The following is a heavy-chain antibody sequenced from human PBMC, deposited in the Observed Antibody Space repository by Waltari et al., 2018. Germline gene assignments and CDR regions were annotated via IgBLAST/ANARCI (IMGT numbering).Heavy chain of an antibody. Sequence: EVQLAESGGAVVRPGGSLRLTCVASGFKFNDYGMSWVRRVPGKGLEGVSGITWNGGIISYSDSVKGRFTITRDNDKNSLSLQMTSLGVEDTALYYCARYLNWGLPRFDNWGQGTQVTVSS. J-gene: IGHJ4*02. CDR2: ITWNGGII. V-gene: IGHV3-20*04. CDR1: GFKFNDYG. D-gene: IGHD3-16*01. CDR3: ARYLNWGLPRFDN.